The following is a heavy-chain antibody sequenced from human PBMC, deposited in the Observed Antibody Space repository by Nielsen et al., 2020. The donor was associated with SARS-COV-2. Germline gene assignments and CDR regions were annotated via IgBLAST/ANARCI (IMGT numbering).Heavy chain of an antibody. D-gene: IGHD6-13*01. CDR3: ARDHQLVLSGIYYYYGMDV. J-gene: IGHJ6*02. V-gene: IGHV3-30*02. Sequence: VRQMPGKGLEWVAFIRYDGSNKYYADSVKGRFTISRDNSKNTLYLQMNSLRAEDTAVYYCARDHQLVLSGIYYYYGMDVWGQGTTVTVSS. CDR2: IRYDGSNK.